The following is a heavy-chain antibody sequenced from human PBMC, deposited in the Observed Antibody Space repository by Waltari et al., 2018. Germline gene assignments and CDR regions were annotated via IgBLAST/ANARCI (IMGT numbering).Heavy chain of an antibody. D-gene: IGHD1-7*01. CDR2: INAGNGNT. CDR3: ARATGTTDYFDY. V-gene: IGHV1-3*01. Sequence: QVQLVQSGAEVKKPGASVKVSCKASGYTFTSYAMHWVRQAPGQRLEWMGWINAGNGNTKYSQKFQGRVTITRDTSASTAYMELSSLRSEDTAVYYCARATGTTDYFDYWGQGTLVTVSS. CDR1: GYTFTSYA. J-gene: IGHJ4*02.